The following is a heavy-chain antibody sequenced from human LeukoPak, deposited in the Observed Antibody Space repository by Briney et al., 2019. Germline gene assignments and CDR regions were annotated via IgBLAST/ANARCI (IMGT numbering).Heavy chain of an antibody. Sequence: ASVTLSLTCAIYGGSFSGYYWSWIRQPPGKGLEWIGEINHSGSTNYNPSLKSRVTISVDTSKNQFSLKLSSVTAADTAVYYCARIMTTVTTFDYWGQGTLVTVSS. V-gene: IGHV4-34*01. CDR1: GGSFSGYY. CDR3: ARIMTTVTTFDY. D-gene: IGHD4-17*01. CDR2: INHSGST. J-gene: IGHJ4*02.